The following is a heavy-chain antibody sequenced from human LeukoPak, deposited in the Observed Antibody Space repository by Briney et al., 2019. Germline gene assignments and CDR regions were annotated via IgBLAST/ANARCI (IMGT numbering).Heavy chain of an antibody. Sequence: SETLSLTCAVHGGSFSGYYWSWIRQPPGKGLEWIGEINHSGSTNYNPSLKSRVTISVDTSKNQFSLRLSSVTAADTAVYYCARGRTVKVRFGWFDPWGQGTLVTVSS. D-gene: IGHD4-17*01. CDR1: GGSFSGYY. J-gene: IGHJ5*02. CDR2: INHSGST. CDR3: ARGRTVKVRFGWFDP. V-gene: IGHV4-34*01.